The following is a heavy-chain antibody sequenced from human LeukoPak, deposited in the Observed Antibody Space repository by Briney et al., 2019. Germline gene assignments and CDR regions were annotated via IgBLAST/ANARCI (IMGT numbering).Heavy chain of an antibody. CDR1: EFTFSRNA. J-gene: IGHJ4*02. D-gene: IGHD3-10*01. CDR2: ISSNGGST. Sequence: GGSLRLSGAASEFTFSRNAMHWVRQAPGKGLEYVSVISSNGGSTYYADSVKGRFTISRDNSKKTLYLQMSSLRDEDTAVYYCVKDDRGWFGERVNYFDYWGQGTLVTVSS. CDR3: VKDDRGWFGERVNYFDY. V-gene: IGHV3-64D*06.